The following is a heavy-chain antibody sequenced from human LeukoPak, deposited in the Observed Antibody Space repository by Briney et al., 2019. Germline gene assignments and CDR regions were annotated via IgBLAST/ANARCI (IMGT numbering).Heavy chain of an antibody. CDR3: ARHVYDFWSGKRAYYFDY. V-gene: IGHV4-59*08. CDR1: GGSISSYY. CDR2: IYYSGST. Sequence: SETLSLTCTVSGGSISSYYWSWIRRPPGKGLEWIGYIYYSGSTNYNPSLKSRVTISVDTSKNQFSLKLSSVTAADTAVYYCARHVYDFWSGKRAYYFDYWGQGTLVTVSS. J-gene: IGHJ4*02. D-gene: IGHD3-3*01.